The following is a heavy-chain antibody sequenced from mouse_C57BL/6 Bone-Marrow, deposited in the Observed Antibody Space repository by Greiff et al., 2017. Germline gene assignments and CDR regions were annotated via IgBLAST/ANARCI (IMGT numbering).Heavy chain of an antibody. V-gene: IGHV1-66*01. CDR3: AREYYGSGFAY. CDR2: IYPGSGNT. J-gene: IGHJ3*01. CDR1: GYSFTSYY. D-gene: IGHD1-1*01. Sequence: QVQLKESGPELVKPGASVKISCKASGYSFTSYYIHWVKQRPGQGLEWIGWIYPGSGNTKYNEKFKGKATLTADTSSSTAYMQLSSLTSEDSAVYYCAREYYGSGFAYWGQGTLVTVSA.